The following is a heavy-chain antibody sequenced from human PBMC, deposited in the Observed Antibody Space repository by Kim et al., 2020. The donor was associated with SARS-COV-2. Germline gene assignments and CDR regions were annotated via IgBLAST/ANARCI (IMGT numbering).Heavy chain of an antibody. CDR3: ARLVGIAARRAVSRNWFDP. Sequence: GESLKISCKGSGYSFTSYWIGWVRQMPGKGLEWMGIIYPGDSDTRYSPSFQGQVTISADKSISTAYLQWSSLKASDTAMYYCARLVGIAARRAVSRNWFDPWGQGTLVTVSS. CDR1: GYSFTSYW. V-gene: IGHV5-51*01. J-gene: IGHJ5*02. CDR2: IYPGDSDT. D-gene: IGHD6-6*01.